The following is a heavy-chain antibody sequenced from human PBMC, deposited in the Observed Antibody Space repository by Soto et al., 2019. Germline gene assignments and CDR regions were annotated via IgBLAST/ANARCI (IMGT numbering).Heavy chain of an antibody. D-gene: IGHD3-22*01. CDR1: GGTFSSYA. Sequence: SVKVSCKASGGTFSSYAISWVRQAPGQGLEWMGGIIPIFGTANYAQKFQGRVTITADKSTGTAYMELSSLRSEDTAVYYCARVRYTMIVVEAFDIWGQGTMVTVSS. CDR3: ARVRYTMIVVEAFDI. J-gene: IGHJ3*02. CDR2: IIPIFGTA. V-gene: IGHV1-69*06.